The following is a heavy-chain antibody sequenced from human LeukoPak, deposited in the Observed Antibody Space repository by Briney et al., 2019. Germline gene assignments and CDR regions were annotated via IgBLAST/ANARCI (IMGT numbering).Heavy chain of an antibody. Sequence: SETLSLTCTVSGGSISSSSYYRGWIRQPPGKGLEWIGSIYYSGSTYYNPSLKSRVTISVDTSKNQFSLKLSSVTAADTAVYYCAREGSCSDYWGQGTLVTVSS. CDR2: IYYSGST. CDR1: GGSISSSSYY. CDR3: AREGSCSDY. J-gene: IGHJ4*02. V-gene: IGHV4-39*01. D-gene: IGHD2-2*01.